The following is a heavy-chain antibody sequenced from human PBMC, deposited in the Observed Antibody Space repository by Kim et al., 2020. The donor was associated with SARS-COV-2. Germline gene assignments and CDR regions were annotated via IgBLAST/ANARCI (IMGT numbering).Heavy chain of an antibody. Sequence: GGSLRLSCAASGFTFSSYSMNWVRQAPGKGLEWVSSISSSSSYIYYADSVKGRFTISRDNAKNSLYLQMNSLRAEDTAVYYCARKGYSSGSFDYWGQGTLVTVSS. J-gene: IGHJ4*02. CDR1: GFTFSSYS. V-gene: IGHV3-21*01. D-gene: IGHD6-19*01. CDR3: ARKGYSSGSFDY. CDR2: ISSSSSYI.